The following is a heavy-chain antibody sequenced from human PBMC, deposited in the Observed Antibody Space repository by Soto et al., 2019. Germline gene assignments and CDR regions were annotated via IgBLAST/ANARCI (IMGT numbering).Heavy chain of an antibody. Sequence: KPSETLSLTCAVSGGSISSSNWWSWVRQPPGKGLEWIGEIYHSGSTNYNPSLKSRVTISVDKSKNQFSLKLSSVTAADTAVYYCASQAAAGYYYYGMDVWGQGTTVTVSS. CDR3: ASQAAAGYYYYGMDV. V-gene: IGHV4-4*02. J-gene: IGHJ6*02. CDR2: IYHSGST. D-gene: IGHD6-13*01. CDR1: GGSISSSNW.